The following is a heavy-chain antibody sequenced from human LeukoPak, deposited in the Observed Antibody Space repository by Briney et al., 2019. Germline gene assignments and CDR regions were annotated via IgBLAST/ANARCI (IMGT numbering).Heavy chain of an antibody. V-gene: IGHV4-59*08. CDR3: ARGQARLAWFDP. CDR1: GGSISSYY. J-gene: IGHJ5*02. D-gene: IGHD6-19*01. CDR2: IYYSGNT. Sequence: PSETLSLTCTVSGGSISSYYWSWIRQPPGKGLEWIGYIYYSGNTNYNPSLKSRVTISVDTSKNQFSLRLTSVIAADTAVYYCARGQARLAWFDPWGQGTLVTVSS.